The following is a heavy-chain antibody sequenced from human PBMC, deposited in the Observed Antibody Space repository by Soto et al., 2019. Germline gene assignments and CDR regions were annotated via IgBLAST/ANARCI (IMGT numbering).Heavy chain of an antibody. Sequence: XGSLRLSCAASGFTFGDYWMTWVRQAPGKGLEWVANLKRDGRERYYVDSVKGRFSVSRDNAKNSLYLQMNKLRPEDTAVYYCARDVYEILGRVVRRLDSWGQGTLVSVSS. V-gene: IGHV3-7*03. J-gene: IGHJ4*02. D-gene: IGHD2-8*01. CDR2: LKRDGRER. CDR3: ARDVYEILGRVVRRLDS. CDR1: GFTFGDYW.